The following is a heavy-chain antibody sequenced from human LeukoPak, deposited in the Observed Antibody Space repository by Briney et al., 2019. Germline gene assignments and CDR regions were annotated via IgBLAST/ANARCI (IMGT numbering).Heavy chain of an antibody. CDR2: FDPEDGET. CDR3: ASYSSGLSEIDY. D-gene: IGHD6-19*01. V-gene: IGHV1-24*01. J-gene: IGHJ4*02. Sequence: ASVKVSCKVSGYTLTELSMHWVRQAPGKGLEWMGGFDPEDGETIYAQKFQGRVTMTEDTPTDTAYMELSSLRSEDTAVYYCASYSSGLSEIDYWGQGTLVTVSS. CDR1: GYTLTELS.